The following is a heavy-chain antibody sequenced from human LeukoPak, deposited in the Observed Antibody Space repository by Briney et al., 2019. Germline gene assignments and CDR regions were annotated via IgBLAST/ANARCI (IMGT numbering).Heavy chain of an antibody. CDR3: AKGWLWMDV. Sequence: PGGSLRLSCAASGFTFSSYAMHWVRQAPGKGLEWVAVISYDGSNKYYADSVRGRFTISRDNSKNTLYLQMNSLRAEDTAVYYCAKGWLWMDVWGQGTTVTVSS. V-gene: IGHV3-30-3*01. CDR2: ISYDGSNK. CDR1: GFTFSSYA. D-gene: IGHD3-22*01. J-gene: IGHJ6*02.